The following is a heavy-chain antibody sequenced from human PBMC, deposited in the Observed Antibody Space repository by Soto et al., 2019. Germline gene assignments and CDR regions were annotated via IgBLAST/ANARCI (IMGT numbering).Heavy chain of an antibody. V-gene: IGHV3-7*01. CDR2: IKQDGGEK. CDR1: GFTFSIYL. J-gene: IGHJ3*02. D-gene: IGHD2-21*02. Sequence: GGSLRLSSAASGFTFSIYLISWVRQAPGKGLEWVANIKQDGGEKYYVESVEGRITIYGDNANNSLWLKMNSLRAEDTAVYYCASRDVTPTDAFDIWGQGTMVTVSS. CDR3: ASRDVTPTDAFDI.